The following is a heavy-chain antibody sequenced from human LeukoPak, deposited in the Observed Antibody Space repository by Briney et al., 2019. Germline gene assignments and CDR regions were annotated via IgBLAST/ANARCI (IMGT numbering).Heavy chain of an antibody. D-gene: IGHD3-22*01. CDR1: GYTFTSYG. CDR3: ANDGAYYDSNTDAFDI. Sequence: ASVKVSCKASGYTFTSYGISWVRQAPGQGLEWMGWISAYNGNTNYAQKLQGRVTMTTDTSTSTAYMELRSLRSDDTAVYYCANDGAYYDSNTDAFDIWGQGTMVTVSS. CDR2: ISAYNGNT. J-gene: IGHJ3*02. V-gene: IGHV1-18*01.